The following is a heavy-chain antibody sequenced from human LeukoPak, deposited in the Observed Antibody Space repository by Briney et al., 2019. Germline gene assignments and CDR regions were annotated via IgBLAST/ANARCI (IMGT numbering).Heavy chain of an antibody. CDR1: GFIFSSYS. CDR2: ITGSGGNT. D-gene: IGHD3-3*01. V-gene: IGHV3-23*01. CDR3: AKDEADFWSGYFEFDY. Sequence: GGSLRLSCAASGFIFSSYSMSWVRQAPGKGLEWVPVITGSGGNTYYADSVKGRFTISRDNSKNTLYLQMNSLRAEDTAVYYCAKDEADFWSGYFEFDYWGQGTLVTVSS. J-gene: IGHJ4*02.